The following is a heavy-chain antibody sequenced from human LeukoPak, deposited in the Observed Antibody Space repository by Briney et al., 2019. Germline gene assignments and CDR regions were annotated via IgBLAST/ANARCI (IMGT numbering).Heavy chain of an antibody. D-gene: IGHD1-26*01. CDR3: ARVGRGREILPDY. Sequence: GGSLRLSCAASGFAFSSYWMHWVRQAPGKGLVWVSHINSDGSSTNYADSVKGRFTISRDNAKNTLYLHMNSLRAEDTAVYYCARVGRGREILPDYWGQGTLVTVSS. CDR1: GFAFSSYW. V-gene: IGHV3-74*01. CDR2: INSDGSST. J-gene: IGHJ4*02.